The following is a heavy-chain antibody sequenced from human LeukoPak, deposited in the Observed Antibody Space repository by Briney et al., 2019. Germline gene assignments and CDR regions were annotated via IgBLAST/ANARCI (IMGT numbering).Heavy chain of an antibody. V-gene: IGHV3-30*02. D-gene: IGHD5-24*01. J-gene: IGHJ4*02. CDR3: AKARAHRDGLQEGSLDY. CDR1: GFTFSMYG. CDR2: IRFDGTKI. Sequence: PGGSLRLSCAASGFTFSMYGMHWVRQAPGKGLEWVAIIRFDGTKIYYADSVKGRFTISRDNSKNTVYLQMNSLRAEDTAVYYCAKARAHRDGLQEGSLDYWGQGTLVTVSS.